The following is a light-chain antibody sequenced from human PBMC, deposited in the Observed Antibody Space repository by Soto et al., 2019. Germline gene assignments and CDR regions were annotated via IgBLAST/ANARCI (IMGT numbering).Light chain of an antibody. CDR2: GAS. Sequence: EIVLTQSPGTLSLSPGERATLSCRASQTVTSNYLAWYHQRPGQAPRLLIYGASSRATGIPDRFSGSGSGTDFTLTISRLEPEDFAVYYCQQYGSSPFTFGPGTKVDIK. J-gene: IGKJ3*01. CDR1: QTVTSNY. V-gene: IGKV3-20*01. CDR3: QQYGSSPFT.